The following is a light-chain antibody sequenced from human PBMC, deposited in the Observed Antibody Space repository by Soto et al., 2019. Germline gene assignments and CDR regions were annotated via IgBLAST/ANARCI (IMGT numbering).Light chain of an antibody. CDR2: EVN. V-gene: IGLV2-14*01. J-gene: IGLJ1*01. Sequence: QSALTQPASVSGSPGQSITISCAGTSSDIGAYNYVSWYQQYPGKAPKLMISEVNNRPSGVSHRFSGSKSGNTASLTISGLQAGDEADYYCSSYRGRGILYVFGSGTKLTVL. CDR3: SSYRGRGILYV. CDR1: SSDIGAYNY.